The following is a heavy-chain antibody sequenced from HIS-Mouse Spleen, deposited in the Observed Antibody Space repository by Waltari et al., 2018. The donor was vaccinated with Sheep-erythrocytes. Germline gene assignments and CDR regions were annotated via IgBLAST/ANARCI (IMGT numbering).Heavy chain of an antibody. CDR2: IYSGVST. CDR3: ARGAGGFVGAHDAFDI. CDR1: GFTVSSNY. Sequence: EVQLVESGGGLIQPGGSLRLSCAASGFTVSSNYMSWVRQAPGKGLGEVSVIYSGVSTSSADSVKGRFTISRDNSKNTLYLQMNSLRAEDTAVYYCARGAGGFVGAHDAFDIWGQGTMVTVSS. V-gene: IGHV3-53*01. J-gene: IGHJ3*02. D-gene: IGHD1-26*01.